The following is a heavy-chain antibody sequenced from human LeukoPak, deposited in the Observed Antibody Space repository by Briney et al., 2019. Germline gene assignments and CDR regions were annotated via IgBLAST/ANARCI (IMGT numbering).Heavy chain of an antibody. D-gene: IGHD3-22*01. CDR3: ARGDYYDSSGNDY. V-gene: IGHV4-31*03. CDR2: IYYSGST. Sequence: PSETLSLTCTVSGGSISSGGYYWSWIRQHPGKGLEWIGYIYYSGSTYYNPSLKSRVTISVDTSKNQFSLKLSSVTAADTAMYYCARGDYYDSSGNDYWGQGTLVTVSS. J-gene: IGHJ4*02. CDR1: GGSISSGGYY.